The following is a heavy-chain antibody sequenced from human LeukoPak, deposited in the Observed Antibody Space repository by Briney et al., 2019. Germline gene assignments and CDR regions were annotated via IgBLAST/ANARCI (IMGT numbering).Heavy chain of an antibody. CDR1: GYTFTSYG. V-gene: IGHV1-18*01. J-gene: IGHJ4*02. CDR2: ISAYNGNT. D-gene: IGHD3-10*01. Sequence: SVKVSCKASGYTFTSYGISWVRQAPGQGLEWMGWISAYNGNTNYAQKLQGRVTMTTDTSTSTAYMELRSLRSDDTAVYYCARGGPSYGSGSYYIARSYWGQGTLVTVSS. CDR3: ARGGPSYGSGSYYIARSY.